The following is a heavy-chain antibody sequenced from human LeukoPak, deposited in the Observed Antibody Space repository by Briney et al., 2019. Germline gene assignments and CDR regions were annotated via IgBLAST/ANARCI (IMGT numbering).Heavy chain of an antibody. CDR1: GFSFSAYG. CDR2: ISYDGSNK. V-gene: IGHV3-30*19. CDR3: ARGPIAAAGIVEEFDY. Sequence: GGSLRLSCAASGFSFSAYGVHWVRQAPGKGLEWVAVISYDGSNKYYADSVKGRFTISRDNSKNTLYLQMNSLRAEDTAVYYCARGPIAAAGIVEEFDYWGQGTLVTVSS. D-gene: IGHD6-13*01. J-gene: IGHJ4*02.